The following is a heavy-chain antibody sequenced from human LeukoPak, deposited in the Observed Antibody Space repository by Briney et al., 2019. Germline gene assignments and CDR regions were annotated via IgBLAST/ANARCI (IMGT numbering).Heavy chain of an antibody. CDR2: IKSKTGGETT. CDR1: GFAFSNAW. V-gene: IGHV3-15*01. Sequence: GSLRLSCAASGFAFSNAWMSWGRQAPGKGLEWIGRIKSKTGGETTDYAAPVKGRITISRDDSKNTLYLQMNSLKTEDPAVYYCTTDQPDYWGQGTLVPVSS. J-gene: IGHJ4*02. CDR3: TTDQPDY.